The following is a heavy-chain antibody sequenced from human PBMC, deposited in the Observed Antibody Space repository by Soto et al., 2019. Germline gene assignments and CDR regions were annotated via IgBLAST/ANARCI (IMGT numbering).Heavy chain of an antibody. CDR1: GFTFSSYS. CDR2: ISSSSSTI. CDR3: ARDEREMATIGDAFDI. D-gene: IGHD5-12*01. V-gene: IGHV3-48*02. Sequence: GGSLRLSCAASGFTFSSYSMNWVRQAPGKGLEWVSYISSSSSTIYYADSVKGRFTISRDNAKNSLYLQMNSLRDEDTAVYYCARDEREMATIGDAFDIWGQGTMVT. J-gene: IGHJ3*02.